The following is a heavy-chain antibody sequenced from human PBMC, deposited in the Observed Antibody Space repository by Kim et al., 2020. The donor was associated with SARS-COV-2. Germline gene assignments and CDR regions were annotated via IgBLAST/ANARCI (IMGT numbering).Heavy chain of an antibody. CDR2: IIPILGIA. CDR1: GGTFSSYT. CDR3: ASREGVATIREDYFDY. V-gene: IGHV1-69*02. J-gene: IGHJ4*02. Sequence: SVKVSCKASGGTFSSYTISWVRQAPGQGLEWMGRIIPILGIANYAQKFQGRVTITADKSTSTAYMELSSLRSEDTAVYYCASREGVATIREDYFDYWGQGTLVTVSS. D-gene: IGHD5-12*01.